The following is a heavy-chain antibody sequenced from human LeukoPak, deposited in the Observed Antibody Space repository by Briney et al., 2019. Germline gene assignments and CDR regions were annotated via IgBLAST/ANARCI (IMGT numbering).Heavy chain of an antibody. CDR2: INHSGNT. CDR3: ARQGSGSSYYYYTFPY. D-gene: IGHD1-26*01. V-gene: IGHV4-34*01. Sequence: PSETLSLTCAVYGGSLSGYYWSWIRQPPGKGLEWIGEINHSGNTNYNPSLKSRVTMSVDTSKNHFYLELISVTAADTAVYYCARQGSGSSYYYYTFPYWGEGTLVTLSS. CDR1: GGSLSGYY. J-gene: IGHJ4*02.